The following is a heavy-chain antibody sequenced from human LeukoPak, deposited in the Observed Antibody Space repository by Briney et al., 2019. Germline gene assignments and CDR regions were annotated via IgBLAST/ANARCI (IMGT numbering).Heavy chain of an antibody. V-gene: IGHV1-46*01. Sequence: ASVKVSCKASGYTFTSYYMHWVRQAPGQGLEWMGIINPSGGSTSYAQKFQGRVTMTTDTSTSTAYMELRSLRSDDTAVYYCARLGYSYGLYYFDYWGQGTLVTVSS. D-gene: IGHD5-18*01. CDR1: GYTFTSYY. CDR3: ARLGYSYGLYYFDY. CDR2: INPSGGST. J-gene: IGHJ4*02.